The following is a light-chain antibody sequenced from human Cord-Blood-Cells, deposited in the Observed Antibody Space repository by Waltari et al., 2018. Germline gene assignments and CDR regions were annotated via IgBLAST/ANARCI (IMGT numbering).Light chain of an antibody. J-gene: IGLJ1*01. CDR2: EVS. CDR3: SSYAGGYV. CDR1: SSDVGGYNY. V-gene: IGLV2-8*01. Sequence: QSALTQPPSASGSPGQSVTIPCTRTSSDVGGYNYVSWYQQHPGKATKLMIYEVSKRPSGVPDRFSGSKSGNTASLTVSGLQAEDEADYYCSSYAGGYVFGTGTKVTVL.